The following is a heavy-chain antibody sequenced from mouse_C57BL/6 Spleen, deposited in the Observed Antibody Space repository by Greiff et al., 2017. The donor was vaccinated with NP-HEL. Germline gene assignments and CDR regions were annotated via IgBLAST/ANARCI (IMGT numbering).Heavy chain of an antibody. V-gene: IGHV1-54*01. CDR3: AREGEYGNYDY. Sequence: VQLQQSGAELVRPGTSVKVSCKASGYAFTNYLIEWVKQRPGQGLEWIGVINPGSGGTNYNEKFKGKGTLTADKSSSTAYMQLSSLTSEDSAVYFCAREGEYGNYDYWGQGTTLTVSS. D-gene: IGHD2-1*01. CDR1: GYAFTNYL. J-gene: IGHJ2*01. CDR2: INPGSGGT.